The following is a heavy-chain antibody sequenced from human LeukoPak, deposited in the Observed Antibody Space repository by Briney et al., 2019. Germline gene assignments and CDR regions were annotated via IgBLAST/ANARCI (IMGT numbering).Heavy chain of an antibody. CDR3: ARVLRRSAFDI. Sequence: SETLSLTCAVYGGSFSGYYWSWIRQPPGKGLEWIGEINHSGSTNYNPSLKSRVTISVDTSKNQFSLKLSSVTAADTAVYYCARVLRRSAFDIWGQGTMVTVSS. J-gene: IGHJ3*02. CDR1: GGSFSGYY. V-gene: IGHV4-34*01. D-gene: IGHD4-17*01. CDR2: INHSGST.